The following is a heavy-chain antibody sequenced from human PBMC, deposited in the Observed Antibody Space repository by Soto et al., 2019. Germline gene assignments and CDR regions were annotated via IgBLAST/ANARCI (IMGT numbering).Heavy chain of an antibody. CDR1: GFSLGNSGAG. Sequence: QITLKESGPPLVKPTQTLTLTCTSSGFSLGNSGAGVGRIRQPPGKALEWLALIYWDDDKRYSPSLKSRLTITKDTSNNQVVLTMTNRDPVDTATYYCAHLTAGGFYFDYWGQGTLVTVSS. CDR3: AHLTAGGFYFDY. J-gene: IGHJ4*02. D-gene: IGHD2-21*02. CDR2: IYWDDDK. V-gene: IGHV2-5*02.